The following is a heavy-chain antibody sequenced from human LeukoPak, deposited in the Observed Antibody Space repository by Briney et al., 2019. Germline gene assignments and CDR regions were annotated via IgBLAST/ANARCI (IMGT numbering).Heavy chain of an antibody. CDR1: GYTFTSYW. D-gene: IGHD3-16*01. Sequence: PGESLKISCKGSGYTFTSYWIGWVRQMPGKGLEWMGIIYPGDSDTRYSPSFQGQVTISADKSISAAYLQWSSLKASDTAVYSCARHRDYVPDIWGQGTMVTVSS. CDR3: ARHRDYVPDI. CDR2: IYPGDSDT. V-gene: IGHV5-51*01. J-gene: IGHJ3*02.